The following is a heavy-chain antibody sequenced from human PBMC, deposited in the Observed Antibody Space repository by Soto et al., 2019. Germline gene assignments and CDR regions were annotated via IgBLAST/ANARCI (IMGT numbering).Heavy chain of an antibody. CDR1: GFTFSSYA. CDR2: ISGSGSNT. CDR3: AKELTEALDY. V-gene: IGHV3-23*01. J-gene: IGHJ4*02. Sequence: VQLLESGGDLVQPGGSLRLSCAASGFTFSSYAMDWVRQAPGKGLEWVSSISGSGSNTYYAESVKGRFTISRDNSKNTLYLQMKSLRAEDTAVYYCAKELTEALDYWGQGTLVTVSS.